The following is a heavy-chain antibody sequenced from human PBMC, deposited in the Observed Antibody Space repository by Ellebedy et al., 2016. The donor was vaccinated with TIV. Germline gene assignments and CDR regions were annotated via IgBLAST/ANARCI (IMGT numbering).Heavy chain of an antibody. CDR3: ARDSASLLRRSYNDY. Sequence: GESLKISXEVTGVNFRKFSLNWVRQDPGKGLEWVSSISYDSSHRYYAGSVRGRFTVSRDNAKDSLFLQMNSLRAEDTAVYYCARDSASLLRRSYNDYWGRGTLITVSA. D-gene: IGHD1-1*01. J-gene: IGHJ4*02. CDR1: GVNFRKFS. CDR2: ISYDSSHR. V-gene: IGHV3-21*01.